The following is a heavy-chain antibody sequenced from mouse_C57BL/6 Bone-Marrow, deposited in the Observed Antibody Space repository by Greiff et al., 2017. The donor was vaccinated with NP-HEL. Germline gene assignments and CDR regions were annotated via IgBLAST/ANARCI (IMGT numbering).Heavy chain of an antibody. CDR1: GFTFSSYG. CDR2: ISSGGSYT. CDR3: ASPYSNYGFDY. J-gene: IGHJ2*01. V-gene: IGHV5-6*01. D-gene: IGHD2-5*01. Sequence: EVQLVESGGDLVKPGGSLKLSCAASGFTFSSYGMSWVRQTPDKRLEWVATISSGGSYTYYPDSVKGRFTISRDNAKNTLYLQMSSLKSEDTAMYYCASPYSNYGFDYWGQGTTLTVSS.